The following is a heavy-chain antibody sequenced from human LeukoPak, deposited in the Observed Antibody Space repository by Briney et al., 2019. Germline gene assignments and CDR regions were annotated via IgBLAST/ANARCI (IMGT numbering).Heavy chain of an antibody. D-gene: IGHD2-2*01. Sequence: GGSLRLSCAASGFTFSSYWMHWVRQALGKGLVWVSRVNADGRTTSHADSVKGRFTISRENAKNTLYLQMNSLRAEDTAVYYCARASTYHYDWFDPWGQGTLVTVSS. V-gene: IGHV3-74*01. CDR1: GFTFSSYW. CDR2: VNADGRTT. J-gene: IGHJ5*02. CDR3: ARASTYHYDWFDP.